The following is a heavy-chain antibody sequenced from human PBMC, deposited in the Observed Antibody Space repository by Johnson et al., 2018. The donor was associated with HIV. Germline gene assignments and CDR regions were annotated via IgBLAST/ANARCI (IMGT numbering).Heavy chain of an antibody. CDR2: INWNGGRT. V-gene: IGHV3-20*04. CDR1: GFTFDDYG. Sequence: VQLVESGGGVVRPGGSLRLSCAASGFTFDDYGMSWVRQAPGKGLEWVSGINWNGGRTSHADSVKGRFTISRDNAKNSLYLQMNSLRAEDTALYYCARDLTVGDIGQYAFDIWGQGTLVTVSS. CDR3: ARDLTVGDIGQYAFDI. J-gene: IGHJ3*02. D-gene: IGHD1-26*01.